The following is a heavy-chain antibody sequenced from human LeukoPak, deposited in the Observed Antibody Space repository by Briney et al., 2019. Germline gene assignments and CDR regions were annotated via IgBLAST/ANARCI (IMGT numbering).Heavy chain of an antibody. V-gene: IGHV3-74*01. CDR3: ARGFDWILFDY. CDR2: IRPEGTTT. D-gene: IGHD3-9*01. J-gene: IGHJ4*02. Sequence: PGGSLRLSCAASGFTFSTYWMHWVRQAPGKGLVWVSRIRPEGTTTAYADSVKGRFTISRDNAKNTLFLQMNSLSAEDTAVYYCARGFDWILFDYWGQGTLVTVSS. CDR1: GFTFSTYW.